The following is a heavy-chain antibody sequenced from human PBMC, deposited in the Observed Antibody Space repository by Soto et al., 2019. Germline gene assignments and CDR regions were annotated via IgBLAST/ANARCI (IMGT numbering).Heavy chain of an antibody. CDR3: ARRYGYYFDY. CDR2: IYYSGST. D-gene: IGHD4-17*01. J-gene: IGHJ4*02. V-gene: IGHV4-59*08. Sequence: PSETLSVTCTVSGGSIISYYWSWIRQPPGKGLEWIGYIYYSGSTNYNPSLKSRVTISVDTSKNQLSLKLSSVTAADTAVYYCARRYGYYFDYWGQGTLVTVSS. CDR1: GGSIISYY.